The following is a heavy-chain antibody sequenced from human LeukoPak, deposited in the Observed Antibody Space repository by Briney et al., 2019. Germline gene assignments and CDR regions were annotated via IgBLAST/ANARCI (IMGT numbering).Heavy chain of an antibody. V-gene: IGHV3-64D*06. CDR2: ISSSGGST. D-gene: IGHD6-19*01. CDR3: ARVSMTTVFWGIAVAGTGAFDI. Sequence: PGGSLRLSCSASGFTFTGYTMHWVRQAPGKGLEYVSAISSSGGSTYYIDSVKGRFTISRDNSKNTLYLQMSSLRPEDTAVYYCARVSMTTVFWGIAVAGTGAFDIWGQGTKVTVSS. CDR1: GFTFTGYT. J-gene: IGHJ3*02.